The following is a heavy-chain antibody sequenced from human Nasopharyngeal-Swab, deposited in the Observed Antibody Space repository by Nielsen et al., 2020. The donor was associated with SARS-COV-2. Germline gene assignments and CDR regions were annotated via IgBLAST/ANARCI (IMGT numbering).Heavy chain of an antibody. V-gene: IGHV3-30*04. CDR2: IPYDGSNE. J-gene: IGHJ4*02. CDR3: ARDYDVFTGYPSHFFDH. Sequence: GGSLRLSCAASGFTFSSSAMHWVRLAPGKGLEWVAVIPYDGSNEYYADSVKGRFTISRDNSKDTLYLQMNSMRLEDTAFYYCARDYDVFTGYPSHFFDHWGQGTLVTVSS. D-gene: IGHD3-9*01. CDR1: GFTFSSSA.